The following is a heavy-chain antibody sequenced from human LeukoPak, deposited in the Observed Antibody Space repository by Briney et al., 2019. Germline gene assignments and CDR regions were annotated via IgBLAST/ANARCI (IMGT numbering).Heavy chain of an antibody. Sequence: GGSLRLSCAASGFTFSAYWMHWVRQAPGKGLVWVSRINSDGFGIAHADSVKGRFTISRDNAKNTLYLHMNSLRAEDTAVYYCARFYGGSALHNWGQGTMVTVSS. D-gene: IGHD3-16*01. CDR1: GFTFSAYW. J-gene: IGHJ3*02. V-gene: IGHV3-74*01. CDR2: INSDGFGI. CDR3: ARFYGGSALHN.